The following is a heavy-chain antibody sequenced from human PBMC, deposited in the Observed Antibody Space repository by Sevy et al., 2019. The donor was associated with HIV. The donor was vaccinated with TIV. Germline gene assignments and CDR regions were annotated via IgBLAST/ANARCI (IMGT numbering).Heavy chain of an antibody. CDR1: GGSISSLY. V-gene: IGHV4-59*08. D-gene: IGHD3-16*01. J-gene: IGHJ5*01. CDR3: AGENAWGKDYS. Sequence: SETLSLTCTVSGGSISSLYWNWIRQPPGKGLEWIANIYYNGETNYNPSLRSRITISLDTSSNQVSLRLTSVSAADTAIYCWAGENAWGKDYSRGQGTLVTVSS. CDR2: IYYNGET.